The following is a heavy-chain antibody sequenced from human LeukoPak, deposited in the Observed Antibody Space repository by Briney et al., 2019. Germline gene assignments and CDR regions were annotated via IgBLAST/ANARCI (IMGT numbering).Heavy chain of an antibody. CDR2: IYHRGTT. CDR3: ARSPRRVTATIYFDY. Sequence: PSETLSLTCTVSGGSISSYYWGWIRQPPGKGLEWIGCIYHRGTTYYNPSLKSRVSMSVDTSKNQFSLKLTSVTAADTAVYYCARSPRRVTATIYFDYWGQGTLVTASS. D-gene: IGHD2-21*02. CDR1: GGSISSYY. V-gene: IGHV4-59*04. J-gene: IGHJ4*02.